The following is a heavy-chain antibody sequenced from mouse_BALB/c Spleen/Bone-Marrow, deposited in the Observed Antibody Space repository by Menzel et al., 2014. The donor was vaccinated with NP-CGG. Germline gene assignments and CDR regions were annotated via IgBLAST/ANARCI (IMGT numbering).Heavy chain of an antibody. J-gene: IGHJ2*02. V-gene: IGHV1-18*01. CDR2: IIPNNGGT. D-gene: IGHD2-4*01. Sequence: EVQLQQSGPELVEPGASVKISCKTTGYTFTGYSMDWVKQRHGKSLEWIGGIIPNNGGTNYNQKFKGKATFTADKSSSSIHMQSLSLTYEDASVCSSAGIAYDLDFDYWGQGTSVTVSS. CDR1: GYTFTGYS. CDR3: AGIAYDLDFDY.